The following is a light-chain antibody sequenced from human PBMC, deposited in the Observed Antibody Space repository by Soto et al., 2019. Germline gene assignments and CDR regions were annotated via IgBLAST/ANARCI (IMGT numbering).Light chain of an antibody. V-gene: IGKV3-20*01. Sequence: EIVLTQSPGTLSLSPGERATLSCRASQSVSSSYLAWYQQKPGQAPRRLVEGASSRATGIPDNFSGSGSGTDFNLTISKLEPEDFAVYYCQQDGSSPITFGQGTRLEIK. CDR2: GAS. CDR1: QSVSSSY. CDR3: QQDGSSPIT. J-gene: IGKJ5*01.